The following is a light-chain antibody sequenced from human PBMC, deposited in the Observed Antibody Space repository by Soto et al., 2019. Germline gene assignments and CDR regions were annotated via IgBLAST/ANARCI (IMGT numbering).Light chain of an antibody. CDR3: ETWDSNTRV. CDR1: SGHSSYI. J-gene: IGLJ3*02. Sequence: QPVLTQSSSASGSLGSSVKLTCTLSSGHSSYIIAWHQQQPGKAPRYLMKLEGSGSYNKGSGVPDRFSGSSSGADRYLTISNLQSEDEADYYCETWDSNTRVFGGGTKLTVL. CDR2: LEGSGSY. V-gene: IGLV4-60*03.